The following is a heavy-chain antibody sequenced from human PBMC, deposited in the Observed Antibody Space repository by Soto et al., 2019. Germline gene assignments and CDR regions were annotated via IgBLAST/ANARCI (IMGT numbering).Heavy chain of an antibody. CDR1: GGSFSGYY. CDR2: INHSGST. J-gene: IGHJ6*03. Sequence: SETLSLTCAVDGGSFSGYYWSWIRQHPGKGLEWIGEINHSGSTNYNPSLKSRVTISVDTSKNQFSLKLSSVTAADTAVYYCAREVRRLNYYGSGSYPAEKGSTLRGTYYYYMDVWGKGTTVTVSS. CDR3: AREVRRLNYYGSGSYPAEKGSTLRGTYYYYMDV. D-gene: IGHD3-10*01. V-gene: IGHV4-34*01.